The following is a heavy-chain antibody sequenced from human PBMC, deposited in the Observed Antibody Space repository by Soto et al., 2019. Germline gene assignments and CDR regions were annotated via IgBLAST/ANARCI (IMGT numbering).Heavy chain of an antibody. D-gene: IGHD3-16*01. CDR1: GYTFTGYY. V-gene: IGHV1-2*02. J-gene: IGHJ6*02. CDR2: INPNSGGT. Sequence: VKVSCKASGYTFTGYYMHWLRQAPGQGLEWMGWINPNSGGTNYAQKFQGRVTMTRDTSISTAYMELSRLRSDDTAVYYCARDGITSWGLHRMDVWGQGTTVTVSS. CDR3: ARDGITSWGLHRMDV.